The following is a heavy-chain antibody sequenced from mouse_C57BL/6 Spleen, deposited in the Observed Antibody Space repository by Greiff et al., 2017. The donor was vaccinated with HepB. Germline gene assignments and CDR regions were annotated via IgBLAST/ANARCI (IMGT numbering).Heavy chain of an antibody. CDR1: GYTFTSYG. CDR3: ARLVTYYFDD. Sequence: QVQLQQSGAELARPGASVKLSCKASGYTFTSYGISWVKQRTGQGLEWIGEIYPRSGNTYYNEKFKGKATLTADKSSSTANMELRSLTSEDSAVYFCARLVTYYFDDWGQGTTLTVSS. D-gene: IGHD2-2*01. V-gene: IGHV1-81*01. J-gene: IGHJ2*01. CDR2: IYPRSGNT.